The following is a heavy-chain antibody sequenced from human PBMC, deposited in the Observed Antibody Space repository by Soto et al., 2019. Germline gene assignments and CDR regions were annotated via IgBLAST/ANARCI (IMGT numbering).Heavy chain of an antibody. V-gene: IGHV3-53*01. D-gene: IGHD1-1*01. J-gene: IGHJ4*02. Sequence: EVQLVESGGGLIQTGGSLRLSCAASGFAVSSKYMTWVRQAPGKGLEWVSVIYGGGTTYYADSVKGRFTISRDTSKNTLYLQMNSLRAEDTAVYYCVQTTGGTGFDFWGQGTLVTVPS. CDR1: GFAVSSKY. CDR2: IYGGGTT. CDR3: VQTTGGTGFDF.